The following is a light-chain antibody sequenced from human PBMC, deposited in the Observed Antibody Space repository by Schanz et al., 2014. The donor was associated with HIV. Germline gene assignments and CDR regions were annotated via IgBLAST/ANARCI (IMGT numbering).Light chain of an antibody. V-gene: IGKV3D-15*01. Sequence: EIVMTQSPATLSVSPGERATLSCRASQSVSSNLAWYQQKPGQAPRLLIYGASSRATGIADRFSGSGSGTDFTLTISSLQPEDVATYYCQQYNSAPRTFGQGTKVEI. J-gene: IGKJ1*01. CDR2: GAS. CDR1: QSVSSN. CDR3: QQYNSAPRT.